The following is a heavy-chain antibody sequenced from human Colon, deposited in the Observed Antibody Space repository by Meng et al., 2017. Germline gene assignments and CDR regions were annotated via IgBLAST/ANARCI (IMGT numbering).Heavy chain of an antibody. V-gene: IGHV1-69*05. J-gene: IGHJ6*02. Sequence: SVKVSCKASGGTFSSYAISWVRQAPGQGLEWMGGIIPIFGTANYAQKFQGRVTITTDESTSTAYMELSSLRSEDTAVYYCAAADFWSGSYYYYGMDVWGHGTTVTVSS. CDR3: AAADFWSGSYYYYGMDV. CDR2: IIPIFGTA. D-gene: IGHD3-3*01. CDR1: GGTFSSYA.